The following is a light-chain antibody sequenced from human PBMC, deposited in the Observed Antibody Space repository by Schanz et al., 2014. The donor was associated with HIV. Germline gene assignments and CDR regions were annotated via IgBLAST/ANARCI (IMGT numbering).Light chain of an antibody. V-gene: IGKV3-20*01. CDR2: GAS. CDR1: QSVSRF. J-gene: IGKJ1*01. Sequence: EIVLTQSPATLSLSPGERATLSCRASQSVSRFLAWYQQKPGQAPRLLIYGASNRATGIPDRFSGGGSGTDFTLTISRLEPEDFAVYYCQQYGSSWTFGQGTKVEIK. CDR3: QQYGSSWT.